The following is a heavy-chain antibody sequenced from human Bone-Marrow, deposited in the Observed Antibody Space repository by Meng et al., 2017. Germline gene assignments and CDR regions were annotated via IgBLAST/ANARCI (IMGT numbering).Heavy chain of an antibody. Sequence: GESLKISCAASGFYFNNAWMSWVRQAPGKGLEWVSYISSSGSTIYYADSVKGRFTISRDNAKNSLYLQMNSLRAEDTAVYYCARVDHHDAFDIWGQGTMVTVSS. V-gene: IGHV3-11*04. CDR2: ISSSGSTI. D-gene: IGHD1-14*01. J-gene: IGHJ3*02. CDR1: GFYFNNAW. CDR3: ARVDHHDAFDI.